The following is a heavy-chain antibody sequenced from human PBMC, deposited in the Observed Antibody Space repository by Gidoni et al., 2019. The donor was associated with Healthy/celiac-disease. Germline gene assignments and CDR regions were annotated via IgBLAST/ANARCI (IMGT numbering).Heavy chain of an antibody. CDR2: ISWNSGSI. V-gene: IGHV3-9*01. J-gene: IGHJ4*02. Sequence: EVQLVESGGGLVQPGRSLRLSCAASGFTFDDYAMHWVRQAPGKGLEWVSGISWNSGSIGYADSVKGRFTISRDNAKNSLYLQMNSLRAEDTALYYCAKDFSLRVGAAYFDYWGQGTLVTVSS. CDR1: GFTFDDYA. CDR3: AKDFSLRVGAAYFDY. D-gene: IGHD1-26*01.